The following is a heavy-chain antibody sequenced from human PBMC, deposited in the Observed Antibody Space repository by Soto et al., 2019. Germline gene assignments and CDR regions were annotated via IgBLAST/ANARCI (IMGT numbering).Heavy chain of an antibody. D-gene: IGHD3-22*01. CDR1: GYTFTDYW. CDR2: IYPGDSDT. CDR3: ARQIYDSDTGPNFQYYFDS. J-gene: IGHJ4*02. Sequence: PGESLKISCKGSGYTFTDYWIGWVRQLPGKGLEWMGIIYPGDSDTSYSPSFRGHVTISVTKSITTVFLQWSSLRASDTAMYYCARQIYDSDTGPNFQYYFDSWGQGTPVTVSS. V-gene: IGHV5-51*01.